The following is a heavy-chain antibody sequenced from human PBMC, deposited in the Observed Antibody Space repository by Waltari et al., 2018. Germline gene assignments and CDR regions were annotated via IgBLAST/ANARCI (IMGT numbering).Heavy chain of an antibody. Sequence: EVQLEESGGGLVQPGGSLRLSCAASGFTFSSHWMHWVRQAPGKGLVRGSRTNGEGSSTSYADAVKGRFTISRDNAKNTLYLQMNSLRAEDTAVYYCSRDLQHGDFGRGRDYWGQGTLVTVSS. CDR1: GFTFSSHW. V-gene: IGHV3-74*01. CDR2: TNGEGSST. CDR3: SRDLQHGDFGRGRDY. D-gene: IGHD4-17*01. J-gene: IGHJ4*02.